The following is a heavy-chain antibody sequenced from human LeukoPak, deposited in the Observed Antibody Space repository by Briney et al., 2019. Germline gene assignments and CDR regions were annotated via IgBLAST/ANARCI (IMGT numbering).Heavy chain of an antibody. D-gene: IGHD3-10*01. V-gene: IGHV3-49*03. Sequence: LSLTCTVSGGSISSYYWSWIRQPAGKGLEWVGFIRSKAYGGTTECAASVKGRFTISRDDSKSIAYLQMNSLKAEDTAVYYCTRETYSYASGSYSVYWGQGTLVTVSS. J-gene: IGHJ4*02. CDR3: TRETYSYASGSYSVY. CDR2: IRSKAYGGTT. CDR1: GGSISSYY.